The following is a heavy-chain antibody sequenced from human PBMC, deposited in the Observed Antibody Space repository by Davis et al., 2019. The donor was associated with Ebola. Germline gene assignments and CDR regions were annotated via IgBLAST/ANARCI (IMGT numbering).Heavy chain of an antibody. CDR3: ARWIAGAQFDS. Sequence: GESLKISCKGSGYGFADYWISWVRQMPGKGLEWMGRIDPSDSYTVYRPSLQGHVTISADKSHSTAYLQCSSLKASDTAMYYCARWIAGAQFDSWGQGTQVTVSS. CDR1: GYGFADYW. D-gene: IGHD6-13*01. CDR2: IDPSDSYT. V-gene: IGHV5-10-1*01. J-gene: IGHJ4*02.